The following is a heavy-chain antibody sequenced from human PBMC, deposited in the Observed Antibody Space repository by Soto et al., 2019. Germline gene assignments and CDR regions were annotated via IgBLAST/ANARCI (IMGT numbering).Heavy chain of an antibody. V-gene: IGHV3-30*04. Sequence: QVHLVESGGGVVQPGRSLRLSCAASGFSFSDHALHWVRQAPGKGLEWVAVISYDGMNKRYADSVKGRFTISRDNSKNMLYLQVNSLRAEDTAVFYWARDTIGSGGGYIDYWGQGTLVTVSS. J-gene: IGHJ4*02. CDR1: GFSFSDHA. CDR2: ISYDGMNK. D-gene: IGHD3-10*01. CDR3: ARDTIGSGGGYIDY.